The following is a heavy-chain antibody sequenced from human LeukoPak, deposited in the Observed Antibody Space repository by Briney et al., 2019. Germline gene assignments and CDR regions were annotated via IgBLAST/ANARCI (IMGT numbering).Heavy chain of an antibody. V-gene: IGHV3-7*01. CDR2: INQDGSEK. CDR1: GFTFSSYW. Sequence: PGGSLRLSCAASGFTFSSYWMRWVRQAPGKGLEWVANINQDGSEKYYVDSVKGRFTSSRDNAKNSLYLQMNSLRAEDTAVYYCAVYGSGFFTWGKGTTVTISS. CDR3: AVYGSGFFT. J-gene: IGHJ6*04. D-gene: IGHD3-10*01.